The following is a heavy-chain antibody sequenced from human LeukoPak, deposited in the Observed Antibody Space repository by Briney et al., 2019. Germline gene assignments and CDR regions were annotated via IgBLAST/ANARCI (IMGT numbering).Heavy chain of an antibody. D-gene: IGHD2-21*02. Sequence: GGSLRLSCAASGFTFSGFEMNWVRQAPGKGLEWVSYISSSGNAIYYADSVKGRFTISRDNANNSLYLQMNSLRAEDTAVYFCARESLRRDCGSDPFDIWGHGTMVTVSS. CDR3: ARESLRRDCGSDPFDI. V-gene: IGHV3-48*03. CDR1: GFTFSGFE. J-gene: IGHJ3*02. CDR2: ISSSGNAI.